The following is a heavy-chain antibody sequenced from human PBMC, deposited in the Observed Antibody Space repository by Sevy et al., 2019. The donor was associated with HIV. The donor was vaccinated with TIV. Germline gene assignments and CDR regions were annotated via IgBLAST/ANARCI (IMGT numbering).Heavy chain of an antibody. V-gene: IGHV3-23*01. CDR2: ISGNGGST. J-gene: IGHJ4*02. CDR3: AQSTRSITVIVVVTPLFDY. Sequence: GGSLRLSCAASGFTFSSYAMSWVRQAPGKGLEWVSAISGNGGSTYYADSVKARFTISRDNSKNTLYLQMNSLRAEDTAVYYCAQSTRSITVIVVVTPLFDYWGQGTLVTVSS. CDR1: GFTFSSYA. D-gene: IGHD3-22*01.